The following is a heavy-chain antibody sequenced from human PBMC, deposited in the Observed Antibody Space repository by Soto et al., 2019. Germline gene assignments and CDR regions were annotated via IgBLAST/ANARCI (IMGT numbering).Heavy chain of an antibody. V-gene: IGHV1-18*01. CDR2: ISAYNGNT. J-gene: IGHJ4*02. CDR1: GYTFTSYG. Sequence: GASVKVSCKASGYTFTSYGISWVRQAPGQRLEWKRWISAYNGNTNYAQKLQGRVTMTTDTSTSTAYMELRSLRSDDTAVYYCARDAAVGLFDYWGQGTLVTVSS. CDR3: ARDAAVGLFDY. D-gene: IGHD1-26*01.